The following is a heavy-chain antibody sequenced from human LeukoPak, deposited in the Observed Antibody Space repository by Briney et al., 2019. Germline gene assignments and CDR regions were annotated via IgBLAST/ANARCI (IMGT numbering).Heavy chain of an antibody. D-gene: IGHD1-26*01. CDR1: GFTFTDYS. V-gene: IGHV3-21*01. J-gene: IGHJ4*02. CDR3: ARDVRGNYYNF. CDR2: ISGGGTYI. Sequence: GGSLRLSCAASGFTFTDYSMNWVRQAPGKGLEWVASISGGGTYIYYVDSVKGRFTISRDNAKNSLFLQMSSLRVEDTAVYYCARDVRGNYYNFWGQGALVTVSS.